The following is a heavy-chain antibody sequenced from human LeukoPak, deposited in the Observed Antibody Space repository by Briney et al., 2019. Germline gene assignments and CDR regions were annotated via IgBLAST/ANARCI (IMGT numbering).Heavy chain of an antibody. V-gene: IGHV1-46*01. CDR3: ARGFCSGGSCYSYDY. CDR2: INPSGGST. D-gene: IGHD2-15*01. J-gene: IGHJ4*02. CDR1: GYTFTSYF. Sequence: ASVKVSCKASGYTFTSYFMHWVRQAPGQWLEWMGIINPSGGSTSYAQKFQGRVTMTSDTSTSTVYMELSSLRSEDTAVYYCARGFCSGGSCYSYDYWGQGTLVTVSS.